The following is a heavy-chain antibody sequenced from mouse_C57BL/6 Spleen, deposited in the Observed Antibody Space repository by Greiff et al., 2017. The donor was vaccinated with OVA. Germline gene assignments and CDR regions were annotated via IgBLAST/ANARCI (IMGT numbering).Heavy chain of an antibody. D-gene: IGHD2-1*01. Sequence: EVKLVESGPVLVKPGASVKLSCKASGYTFTDYYMNWVKQSPGQSLEWIGVINPYNGGTSYNQKFKGKATLTVDKSSSTAYMELHSLTSEDSAVYYCARWRGFYYGTSYYDMGYWGKGTSVTVAS. V-gene: IGHV1-19*01. CDR1: GYTFTDYY. J-gene: IGHJ4*01. CDR2: INPYNGGT. CDR3: ARWRGFYYGTSYYDMGY.